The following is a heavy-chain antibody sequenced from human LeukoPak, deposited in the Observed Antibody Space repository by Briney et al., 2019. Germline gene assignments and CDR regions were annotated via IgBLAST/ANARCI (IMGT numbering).Heavy chain of an antibody. Sequence: PSETLSLTCSVYGVSFSGYYYCWIRQPPGKGLEWIGEIIHSGSTSYDPSLESRITISLDTSKNQVSLKLRSVTAADTAVYYCVIGEVAGEYFQHWGQGTLVTVSS. CDR2: IIHSGST. J-gene: IGHJ1*01. CDR1: GVSFSGYY. V-gene: IGHV4-34*12. D-gene: IGHD6-19*01. CDR3: VIGEVAGEYFQH.